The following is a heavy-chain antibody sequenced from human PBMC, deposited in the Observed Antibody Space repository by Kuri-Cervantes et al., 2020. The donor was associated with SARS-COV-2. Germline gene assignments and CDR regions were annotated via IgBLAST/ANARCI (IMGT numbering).Heavy chain of an antibody. CDR3: ARLQRVVVPAASFDY. CDR1: GYSISSGYY. J-gene: IGHJ4*02. Sequence: GSLRLACAVSGYSISSGYYWGWIRQPPGKGLGWIGSIYHSGSTYYNPSLKSRVTISVDTSKNQFSLKLSSVTAADTAVYYCARLQRVVVPAASFDYWGQGTLVTVSS. V-gene: IGHV4-38-2*01. CDR2: IYHSGST. D-gene: IGHD2-2*01.